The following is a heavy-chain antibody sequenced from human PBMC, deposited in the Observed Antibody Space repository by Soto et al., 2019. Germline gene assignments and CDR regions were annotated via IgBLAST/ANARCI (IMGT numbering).Heavy chain of an antibody. Sequence: VECLTSCCKVSGYTFPNYWIVWVLQMPGKGLEWMGSIYPGDSETRYSPSFECQVTMSADKSTSTVYLQWSSLKASDTAMYYCARRGTVATGDYWGQGTLVTVSS. J-gene: IGHJ4*02. CDR3: ARRGTVATGDY. CDR1: GYTFPNYW. D-gene: IGHD5-12*01. V-gene: IGHV5-51*01. CDR2: IYPGDSET.